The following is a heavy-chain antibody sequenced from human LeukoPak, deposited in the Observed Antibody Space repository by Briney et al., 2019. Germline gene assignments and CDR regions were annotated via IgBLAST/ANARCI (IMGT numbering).Heavy chain of an antibody. D-gene: IGHD6-19*01. J-gene: IGHJ3*01. V-gene: IGHV3-53*01. CDR1: GFTVSSNY. CDR3: ARDHIAVAGATRRGSFDY. Sequence: GGSLRLSCAASGFTVSSNYMSWVRQAPGKGLEWVSVIYSGGSTYYADSVKGRFTISRDNSKNTLYLQMNSLRAEDTAVYYCARDHIAVAGATRRGSFDYWGQGTMVTVSS. CDR2: IYSGGST.